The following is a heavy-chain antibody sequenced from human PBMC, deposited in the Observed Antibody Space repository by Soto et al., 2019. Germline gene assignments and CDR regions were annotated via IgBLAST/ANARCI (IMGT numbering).Heavy chain of an antibody. D-gene: IGHD3-10*01. CDR1: GGSISSSSYY. CDR3: ARYGSGSYYNRLNYFDY. J-gene: IGHJ4*02. CDR2: IYYSGST. V-gene: IGHV4-39*07. Sequence: QLQLQESGPGLVKPSETLSLTCTVSGGSISSSSYYWGWIRQPPGKGLEWIGSIYYSGSTYYNPSLKSRVTISVDTSKNQFSLKLSSVTAADTAVYYCARYGSGSYYNRLNYFDYWGQGTLVTVSS.